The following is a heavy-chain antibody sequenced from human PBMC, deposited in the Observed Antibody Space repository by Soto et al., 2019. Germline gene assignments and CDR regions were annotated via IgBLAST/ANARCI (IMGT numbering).Heavy chain of an antibody. V-gene: IGHV1-3*01. CDR3: AREPLERYYYYGMDV. J-gene: IGHJ6*02. CDR2: INAGNGNT. CDR1: GYTFTRYA. Sequence: GASVKVSCKASGYTFTRYAMYWVRQAPGQRLEWMGWINAGNGNTKYSQKFQGRVTITRDTSAGTGYMELSSLRSEDTAVYYCAREPLERYYYYGMDVWCQGTTVTV.